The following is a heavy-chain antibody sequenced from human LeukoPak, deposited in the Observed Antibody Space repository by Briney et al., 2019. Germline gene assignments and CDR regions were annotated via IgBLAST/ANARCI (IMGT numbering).Heavy chain of an antibody. CDR1: GYTFTDYY. V-gene: IGHV1-2*02. CDR3: ALEVYYSDNSAFDY. D-gene: IGHD3-22*01. Sequence: ASVKVSCKASGYTFTDYYLHWVRQAPGQGLEWMGWMDPKSGETNHAQKFQGRVLMTRDTSITTAYMDLSRLTSDDTAVYYCALEVYYSDNSAFDYWRQGTLVTVSS. J-gene: IGHJ4*02. CDR2: MDPKSGET.